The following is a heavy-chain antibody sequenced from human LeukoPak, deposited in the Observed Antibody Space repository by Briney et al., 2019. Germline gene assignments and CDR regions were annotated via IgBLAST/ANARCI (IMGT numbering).Heavy chain of an antibody. CDR1: GGSFSGYY. D-gene: IGHD3-10*01. Sequence: NPSETLSLTCAVYGGSFSGYYWSWIRQPPVKGLEWIGEINHSGSTNYNPSLKSRVTISVDTSKNQFSLKLSSVTAADTAVYYCARVLITMVRGTKNTNWYFDLWGRGTLVTVSS. V-gene: IGHV4-34*01. CDR2: INHSGST. J-gene: IGHJ2*01. CDR3: ARVLITMVRGTKNTNWYFDL.